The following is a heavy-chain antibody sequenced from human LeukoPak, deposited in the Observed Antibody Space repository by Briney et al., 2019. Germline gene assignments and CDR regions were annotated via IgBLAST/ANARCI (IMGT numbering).Heavy chain of an antibody. Sequence: ADTLSLTCTVAGGSISSDYWSWIRQSPGKGLEWIGYIYYSGLTSYNPSLKSRVTISLDTSKNQFSLKLSSVTAADTAVYYCARGANWGSPDYWGQGTLVTVSS. CDR1: GGSISSDY. J-gene: IGHJ4*02. CDR2: IYYSGLT. CDR3: ARGANWGSPDY. D-gene: IGHD7-27*01. V-gene: IGHV4-59*07.